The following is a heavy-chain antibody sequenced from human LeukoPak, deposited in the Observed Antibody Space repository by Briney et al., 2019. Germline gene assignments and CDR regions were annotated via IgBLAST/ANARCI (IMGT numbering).Heavy chain of an antibody. J-gene: IGHJ4*02. D-gene: IGHD4-23*01. CDR3: ARDHGGNSGLADY. CDR1: GGSISSYY. V-gene: IGHV4-59*01. CDR2: IYYSGST. Sequence: SGTLSLTCTVSGGSISSYYWSWIRQPPGKGLEWIGYIYYSGSTNYNPSLKSRVTISVDTSKNQFSLKLSSVTAADTAVYYCARDHGGNSGLADYWGQGTLVTVSS.